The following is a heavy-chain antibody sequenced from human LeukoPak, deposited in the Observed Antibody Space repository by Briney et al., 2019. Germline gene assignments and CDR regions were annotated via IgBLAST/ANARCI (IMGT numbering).Heavy chain of an antibody. Sequence: PGRSLRPARTPAGFTFKNYRMTWVRQAAGNWLEWVASMKDDVNEIQYVDFVKGRFTISRDNAKNSLYLQMNNLRAEDTAVYRCERNRATNDYWGQGTLVTVSS. CDR1: GFTFKNYR. V-gene: IGHV3-7*04. CDR3: ERNRATNDY. D-gene: IGHD1-26*01. CDR2: MKDDVNEI. J-gene: IGHJ4*02.